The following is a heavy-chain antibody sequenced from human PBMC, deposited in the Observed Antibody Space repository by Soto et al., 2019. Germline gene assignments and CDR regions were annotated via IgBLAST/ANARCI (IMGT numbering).Heavy chain of an antibody. CDR2: ISGSGGST. Sequence: GGSLRLSCAASGFTFSSYAMSWVRQAPGKGLEWVSAISGSGGSTYYADSVKGRFTISRDNSKNTLYPQMNSLRAEDTAVYYCAKVPGSSWYYYYGMDVWGQGTTVTVSS. J-gene: IGHJ6*02. CDR1: GFTFSSYA. CDR3: AKVPGSSWYYYYGMDV. V-gene: IGHV3-23*01. D-gene: IGHD6-13*01.